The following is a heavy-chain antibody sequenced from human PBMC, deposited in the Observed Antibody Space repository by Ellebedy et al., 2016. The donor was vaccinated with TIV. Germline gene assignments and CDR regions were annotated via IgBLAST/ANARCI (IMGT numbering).Heavy chain of an antibody. V-gene: IGHV5-51*01. Sequence: GESLKISCQGSGYSFTSYWIGWVRQMPGKGLEWMGIIYPGDSYTRYSPSFQGQVTISADKSISTAYLQWSSLKASDTAMYYCARRITIYRVGQINSWFDPWGQGTLVTVSS. CDR1: GYSFTSYW. CDR2: IYPGDSYT. CDR3: ARRITIYRVGQINSWFDP. J-gene: IGHJ5*02. D-gene: IGHD3-3*01.